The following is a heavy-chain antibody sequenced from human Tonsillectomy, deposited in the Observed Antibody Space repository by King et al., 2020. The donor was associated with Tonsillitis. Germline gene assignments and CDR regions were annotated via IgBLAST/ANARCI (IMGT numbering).Heavy chain of an antibody. J-gene: IGHJ4*02. CDR1: GFTFSDYY. D-gene: IGHD5-24*01. CDR2: ISSSSSFT. Sequence: VQLVESGGGLVKPGGSLRLSCAASGFTFSDYYMSWIRQAPGKGLEWVSYISSSSSFTNYADSVRGRFTISRDNAKKSLYLQMNSLRAEDTAVYYCARTSRDGYNLYYWGQGTLVTVSS. CDR3: ARTSRDGYNLYY. V-gene: IGHV3-11*05.